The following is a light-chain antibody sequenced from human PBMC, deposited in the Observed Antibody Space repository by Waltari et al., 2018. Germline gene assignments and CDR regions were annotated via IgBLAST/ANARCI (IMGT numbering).Light chain of an antibody. J-gene: IGKJ4*01. V-gene: IGKV1-39*01. Sequence: DIQMTQSPSSLSASVGDTVTISCRASQTIDVYFNWYQQQPGKAPTLLIYAASTLLIGVPSRFSGFGSGTEFTLTISSLQPDDFGTYYCQHYNNFPLSLGGGTRVEIK. CDR3: QHYNNFPLS. CDR2: AAS. CDR1: QTIDVY.